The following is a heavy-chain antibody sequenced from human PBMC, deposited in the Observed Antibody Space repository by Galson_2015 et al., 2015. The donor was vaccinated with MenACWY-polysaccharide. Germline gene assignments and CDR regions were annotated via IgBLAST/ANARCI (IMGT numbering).Heavy chain of an antibody. J-gene: IGHJ4*02. CDR2: ISSTSSYI. V-gene: IGHV3-21*01. CDR1: GFTFSTYN. Sequence: SLRLSCAASGFTFSTYNINWVRQAPGKGLEWVSSISSTSSYIYYADSVTGRFTISRDNAKNSLYLQMNSLRAEDTAVYYCAREGIGAHYLDFWGQGTLVTVSS. CDR3: AREGIGAHYLDF. D-gene: IGHD4/OR15-4a*01.